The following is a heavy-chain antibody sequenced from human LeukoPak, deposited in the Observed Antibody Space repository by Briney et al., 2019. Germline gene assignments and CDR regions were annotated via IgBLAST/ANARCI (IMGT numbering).Heavy chain of an antibody. V-gene: IGHV3-21*01. CDR3: ARGVDRFDP. J-gene: IGHJ5*02. CDR1: GFTVSSSY. D-gene: IGHD2-2*01. Sequence: GGSLRLSCAASGFTVSSSYMSWVRQAPGKGLEWVSSITSSSTYIYYADSVKGRFTISRDNAKNSLYLQMNSLRAEDTAIYYCARGVDRFDPWGQGTLVTVSS. CDR2: ITSSSTYI.